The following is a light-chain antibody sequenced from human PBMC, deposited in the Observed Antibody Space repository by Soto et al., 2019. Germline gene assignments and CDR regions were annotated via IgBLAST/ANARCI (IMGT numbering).Light chain of an antibody. CDR1: SSNIGNNY. CDR3: ATWYGSLPREV. J-gene: IGLJ2*01. V-gene: IGLV1-51*01. Sequence: QSVLTQSPSVSAAPGQKVTISCSGSSSNIGNNYVSWYQQLPGTAPKLLIYDNNKRPSGIPDRFSGSKSGRSGTLDITGLQTGDEADYYCATWYGSLPREVFGGGTKLTVL. CDR2: DNN.